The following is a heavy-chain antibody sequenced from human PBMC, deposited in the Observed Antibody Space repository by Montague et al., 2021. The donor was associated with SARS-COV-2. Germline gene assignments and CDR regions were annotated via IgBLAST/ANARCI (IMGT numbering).Heavy chain of an antibody. J-gene: IGHJ6*03. V-gene: IGHV4-59*12. CDR1: GGSISSYY. D-gene: IGHD2-2*01. CDR2: IYYSGST. Sequence: SETLSLTCTVSGGSISSYYWSWIRQPPGKGLEWIGYIYYSGSTNYNPSLKSRVTISVDTSKNQFSLKLSSVTAADTAVYYCVVVPALGIGAYYYYYYMDVWGKGTTVTVSS. CDR3: VVVPALGIGAYYYYYYMDV.